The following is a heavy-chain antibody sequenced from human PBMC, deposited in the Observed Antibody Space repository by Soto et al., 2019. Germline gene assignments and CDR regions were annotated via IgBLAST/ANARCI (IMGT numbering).Heavy chain of an antibody. Sequence: CAAPGFTFSSYAMGWVRQAPGEGLEWVSAISGSGGSTYYADSVKGRFTISRDNSKNTLYLQMNSLRAEDTAVYYCAKAHVLLWFGKHYYGMDVWGQGTTVTVSS. CDR3: AKAHVLLWFGKHYYGMDV. D-gene: IGHD3-10*01. V-gene: IGHV3-23*01. J-gene: IGHJ6*02. CDR2: ISGSGGST. CDR1: GFTFSSYA.